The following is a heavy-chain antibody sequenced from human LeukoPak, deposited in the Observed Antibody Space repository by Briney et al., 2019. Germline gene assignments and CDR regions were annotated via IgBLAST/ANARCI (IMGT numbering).Heavy chain of an antibody. V-gene: IGHV4-39*07. J-gene: IGHJ5*02. CDR3: ARDLTHYGSGSYNWFDP. D-gene: IGHD3-10*01. CDR1: GGSISSSSYY. Sequence: PSETLSLTCTVSGGSISSSSYYWGWIRQPPGKGLEWIGSIYYSGSTYYNPSLKSRVTISLDTSKNQFSLKLSSVTAADTAVYYCARDLTHYGSGSYNWFDPWGQGTLVTVSS. CDR2: IYYSGST.